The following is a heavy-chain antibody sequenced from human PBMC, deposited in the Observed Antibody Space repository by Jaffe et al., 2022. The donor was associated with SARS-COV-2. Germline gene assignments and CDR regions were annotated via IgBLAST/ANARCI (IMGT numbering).Heavy chain of an antibody. CDR3: AREMDGPRIRYYYYGMDV. Sequence: QVQLVESGGGVVQPGRSLRLSCAASGFTFSSYAMHWVRQAPGKGLEWVAVISYDGSNKYYADSVKGRFTISRDNSKNTLYLQMNSLRAEDTAVYYCAREMDGPRIRYYYYGMDVWGQGTTVTVSS. CDR1: GFTFSSYA. CDR2: ISYDGSNK. J-gene: IGHJ6*02. D-gene: IGHD2-2*03. V-gene: IGHV3-30-3*01.